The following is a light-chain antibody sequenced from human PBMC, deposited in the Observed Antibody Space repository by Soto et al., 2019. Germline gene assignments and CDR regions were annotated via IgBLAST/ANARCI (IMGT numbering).Light chain of an antibody. CDR2: EGS. V-gene: IGLV2-23*01. Sequence: QSALTQPASVSGSPGQSITISCTGTSSDAGNYNLVSWYQHHPGKAPKLMIYEGSKRPSGVSNRFSGSNSGTTASLTISGLQAEDEADYYCCSYAGSRVFGGGTKVTVL. CDR1: SSDAGNYNL. CDR3: CSYAGSRV. J-gene: IGLJ3*02.